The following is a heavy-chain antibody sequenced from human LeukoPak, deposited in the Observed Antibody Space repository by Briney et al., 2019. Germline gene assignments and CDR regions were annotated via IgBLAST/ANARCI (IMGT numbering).Heavy chain of an antibody. CDR2: IYYSGST. CDR1: GGSISSGGYY. Sequence: NPSETLSLTCTVSGGSISSGGYYWSWIRQHPGKGLEWIGYIYYSGSTYYNPSLKSRVTISVDTSKNQFSLKLSSVTAADTTVYYCARARYSYGCSDYWGQGNLVTVSS. J-gene: IGHJ4*02. V-gene: IGHV4-31*03. CDR3: ARARYSYGCSDY. D-gene: IGHD5-18*01.